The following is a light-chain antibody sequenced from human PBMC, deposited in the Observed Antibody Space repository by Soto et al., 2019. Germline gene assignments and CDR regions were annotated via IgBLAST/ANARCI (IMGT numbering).Light chain of an antibody. J-gene: IGKJ1*01. Sequence: EIVLTQSPDSLSLSPGERATLSCRASQNVDKNYLAWYQQRPGLAPRLLIYDASIRATGIPARFSGSGSGTDFTLSISRLEPEDFAVYYCQQCAYSPRTFGQGTKVEVK. CDR2: DAS. V-gene: IGKV3-20*01. CDR1: QNVDKNY. CDR3: QQCAYSPRT.